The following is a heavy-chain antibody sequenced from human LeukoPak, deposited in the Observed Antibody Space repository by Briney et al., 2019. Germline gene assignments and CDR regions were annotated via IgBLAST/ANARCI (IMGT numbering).Heavy chain of an antibody. D-gene: IGHD1-1*01. J-gene: IGHJ6*02. CDR3: ARGSRLYYYYGMDV. CDR1: GSSISSSSYY. V-gene: IGHV4-61*02. CDR2: IYTSGST. Sequence: SETLSLTCTVSGSSISSSSYYWSWIRQPAGKGLEWIGRIYTSGSTTYNPSLKSRVTMSVDTSKNQFSLKLSSVTAADTAVYYCARGSRLYYYYGMDVWGQGTTVTVSS.